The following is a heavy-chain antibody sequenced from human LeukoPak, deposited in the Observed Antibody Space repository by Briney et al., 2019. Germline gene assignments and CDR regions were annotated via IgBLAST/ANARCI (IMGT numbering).Heavy chain of an antibody. Sequence: AGGSLRLSCAASGFTFSSYWMSWVRQAPGKGLEWVANIKQDGSEKYYVDSVKGRFTISRDNSKNTLYLQMNSLRAEDTAVYYCAREVVVEGYYFDYWGQGTLVTVSS. D-gene: IGHD3-22*01. J-gene: IGHJ4*02. CDR3: AREVVVEGYYFDY. V-gene: IGHV3-7*01. CDR2: IKQDGSEK. CDR1: GFTFSSYW.